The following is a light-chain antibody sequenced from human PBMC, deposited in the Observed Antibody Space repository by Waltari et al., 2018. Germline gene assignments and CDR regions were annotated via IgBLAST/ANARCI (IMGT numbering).Light chain of an antibody. CDR2: GSS. J-gene: IGKJ4*01. CDR3: QQYGYSRST. V-gene: IGKV3-20*01. Sequence: EIVLTQSPGTLSLSPGDRATLSCRASQRVSGDFLAWFQQNPGQAPRLLISGSSSRATGIPDRFSGSGSGTDFTLTISRLEPEDFAVYYCQQYGYSRSTFGGGTKVEIK. CDR1: QRVSGDF.